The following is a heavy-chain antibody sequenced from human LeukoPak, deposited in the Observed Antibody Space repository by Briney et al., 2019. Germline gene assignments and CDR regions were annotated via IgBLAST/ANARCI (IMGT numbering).Heavy chain of an antibody. V-gene: IGHV1-69*04. J-gene: IGHJ4*02. Sequence: SVKVSCKASGGTFSSYAISWVRQAPGQGLEWMGRIIPILGIANYAQKFQGRVTNTADKSTSTAYMELSSLRSDDTAVYYCARTQDKDYYDSSGYSSWGQGTLVTVSS. D-gene: IGHD3-22*01. CDR3: ARTQDKDYYDSSGYSS. CDR1: GGTFSSYA. CDR2: IIPILGIA.